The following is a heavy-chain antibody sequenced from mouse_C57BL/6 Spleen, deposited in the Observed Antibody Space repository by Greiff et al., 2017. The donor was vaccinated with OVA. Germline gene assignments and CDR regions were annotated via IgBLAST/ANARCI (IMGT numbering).Heavy chain of an antibody. D-gene: IGHD1-1*01. J-gene: IGHJ2*01. V-gene: IGHV2-2*01. CDR3: ARKGGYGSSSYFDY. CDR1: GFSLTSYG. Sequence: VQLVESGPGLVQPSQSLSITCTVSGFSLTSYGVHWVRQSPGKGLEWLGVIWSGGSTDYNAAFISRLSISKDNSKSQVFFKMNSLQADDTAIYYCARKGGYGSSSYFDYWGQGTTLTVSS. CDR2: IWSGGST.